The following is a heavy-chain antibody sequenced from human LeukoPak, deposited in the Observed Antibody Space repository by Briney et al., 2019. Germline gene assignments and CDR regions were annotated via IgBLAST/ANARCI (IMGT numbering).Heavy chain of an antibody. CDR1: GGSFSGSY. CDR2: INHSGST. CDR3: ARRHGYSYGVTSHRLYASFDY. Sequence: PSETLSLTCAVYGGSFSGSYWSWIRHPPGKGLEWIGEINHSGSTNYNPSLKSRVTISVDTSKNQFSLKPSSVTAADTAVYYCARRHGYSYGVTSHRLYASFDYWGQGTLVTVSS. D-gene: IGHD5-18*01. J-gene: IGHJ4*02. V-gene: IGHV4-34*01.